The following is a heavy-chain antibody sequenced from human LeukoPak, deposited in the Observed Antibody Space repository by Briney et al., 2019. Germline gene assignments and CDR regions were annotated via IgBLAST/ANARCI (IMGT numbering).Heavy chain of an antibody. D-gene: IGHD6-19*01. CDR3: ARGVGQWLVPISHDY. Sequence: SQTLSLTCTVSGGSISSDGYSWGWIRQPPGKGLEWIGYIHHSGSTYYNASLKSRVTISVDTSKNQFSLKLSSVTAADTAVYYCARGVGQWLVPISHDYWGQGTLVTVSS. V-gene: IGHV4-30-2*01. J-gene: IGHJ4*02. CDR2: IHHSGST. CDR1: GGSISSDGYS.